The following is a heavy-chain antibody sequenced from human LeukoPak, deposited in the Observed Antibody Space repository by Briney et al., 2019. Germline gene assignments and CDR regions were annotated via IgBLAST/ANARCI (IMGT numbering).Heavy chain of an antibody. CDR2: IYSDAST. J-gene: IGHJ4*02. CDR3: ARGYCSSTSCYDY. Sequence: GGSLRLSCAASGFTVSSNYMSWVRQAPGKGLEWVSVIYSDASTYYAESVKGRFTISRDNSKNTLHLQMNSLRAEDTAMYYCARGYCSSTSCYDYWGQGTLVTVSS. D-gene: IGHD2-2*01. V-gene: IGHV3-66*02. CDR1: GFTVSSNY.